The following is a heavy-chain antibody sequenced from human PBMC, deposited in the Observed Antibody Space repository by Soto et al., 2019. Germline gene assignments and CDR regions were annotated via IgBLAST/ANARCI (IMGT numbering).Heavy chain of an antibody. V-gene: IGHV1-18*01. CDR3: GMVDNYVTPTPQDV. Sequence: QVQLVQSGDEVKKPGASVKVSCKASGYIFVNSGIAWVRQAPGQGLEWMGWISPYTGNTHSATKVQGRLTMTTDTSTSTAYMDRGSLTSDDTAVYYCGMVDNYVTPTPQDVWGQGTTVTVSS. CDR1: GYIFVNSG. D-gene: IGHD3-16*01. J-gene: IGHJ6*02. CDR2: ISPYTGNT.